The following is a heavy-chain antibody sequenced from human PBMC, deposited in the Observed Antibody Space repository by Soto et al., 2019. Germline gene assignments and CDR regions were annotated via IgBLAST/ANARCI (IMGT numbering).Heavy chain of an antibody. D-gene: IGHD2-8*02. V-gene: IGHV4-4*02. CDR3: VSSAVLGYYFDY. Sequence: QVRLQESGPGLVKPSETLSLTCAVSGGSVTTNNWWSWVRQPPGEGLDYIGEIHHSGTTHYNPSLKSRVTISVDTSKSQFSLRLNSVTDADTAVYYCVSSAVLGYYFDYWGLGTLVTVSS. J-gene: IGHJ4*02. CDR2: IHHSGTT. CDR1: GGSVTTNNW.